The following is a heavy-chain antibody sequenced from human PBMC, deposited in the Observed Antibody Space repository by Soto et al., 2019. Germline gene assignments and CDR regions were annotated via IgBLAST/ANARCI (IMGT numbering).Heavy chain of an antibody. Sequence: GSLRLSCAASGFTFSSYGMHWVRQAPGKGLEWVAVISYDGSNKYYADSVKGRFTISRDNSKNTLYLQMNSLGAEDTAVYYCARTDTAMVTPYYGMDVWGQGTTVTVSS. CDR2: ISYDGSNK. CDR1: GFTFSSYG. J-gene: IGHJ6*02. D-gene: IGHD5-18*01. CDR3: ARTDTAMVTPYYGMDV. V-gene: IGHV3-30*03.